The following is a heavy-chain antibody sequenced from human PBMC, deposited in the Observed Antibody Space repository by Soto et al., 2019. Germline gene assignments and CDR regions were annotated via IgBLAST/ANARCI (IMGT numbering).Heavy chain of an antibody. J-gene: IGHJ6*02. Sequence: SETLSLTCTVSGASIGSSYWSWIRQPPGKGLEWMGYIFYSGSTNYNPSLKSRVTISVDTSKNQFSLKLSSVTAADTAVYYCARARCSGGSCSYYYYGMDVWGQGTTVTVSS. CDR1: GASIGSSY. D-gene: IGHD2-15*01. CDR2: IFYSGST. CDR3: ARARCSGGSCSYYYYGMDV. V-gene: IGHV4-59*01.